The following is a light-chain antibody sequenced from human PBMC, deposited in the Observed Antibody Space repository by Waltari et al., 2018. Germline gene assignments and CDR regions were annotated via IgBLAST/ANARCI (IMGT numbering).Light chain of an antibody. CDR3: QNHERLPAT. CDR1: QSISRY. J-gene: IGKJ1*01. V-gene: IGKV3-20*01. CDR2: GAS. Sequence: EVVLTQSPGTLSLSPGETATLSCRASQSISRYLAWYQQKPGQAPRLLIYGASSRATGTPDRFSGSGSGTDFSLTISRLEPDDFAVYYCQNHERLPATFGQGTKVEIK.